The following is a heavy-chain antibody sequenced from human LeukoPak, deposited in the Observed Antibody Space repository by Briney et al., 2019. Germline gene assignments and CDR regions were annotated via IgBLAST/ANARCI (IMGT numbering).Heavy chain of an antibody. V-gene: IGHV3-48*03. CDR1: GFTFSSYE. CDR3: AKGRNDYGDAALNY. Sequence: GGSLRLSCAASGFTFSSYEMNWVRQAPGKGLEWVSYINFNGDTIYYADSVKGRFTISRDNAKSSLYLQMNSLRAEDTAGYYCAKGRNDYGDAALNYWGQGTLVTVSS. CDR2: INFNGDTI. J-gene: IGHJ4*02. D-gene: IGHD4-17*01.